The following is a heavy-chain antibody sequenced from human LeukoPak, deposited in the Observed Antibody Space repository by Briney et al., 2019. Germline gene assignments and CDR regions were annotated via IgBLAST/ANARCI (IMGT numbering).Heavy chain of an antibody. J-gene: IGHJ4*02. CDR2: INFSGTT. V-gene: IGHV4-30-4*01. CDR1: GGSRSSGDYY. CDR3: ARHLDFFDY. Sequence: PSETLSLTCAVAGGSRSSGDYYWSWIRQPPGKGLEWIGHINFSGTTYYNPSLQSRVTISVDRSMHQFSLKLSSVTAADTAVHYCARHLDFFDYWGQGTLVTVSS.